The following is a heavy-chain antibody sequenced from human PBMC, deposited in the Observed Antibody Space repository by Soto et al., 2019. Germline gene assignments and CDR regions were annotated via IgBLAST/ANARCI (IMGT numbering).Heavy chain of an antibody. CDR2: ISGDGGST. CDR3: AKDSLDSSGPFFDY. V-gene: IGHV3-43*02. CDR1: GFTFDDYA. J-gene: IGHJ4*02. D-gene: IGHD3-22*01. Sequence: GGSLRLSCAASGFTFDDYAMHWVRQAPGKGLEWVSLISGDGGSTYYADSVKGRFTISRDNNKNSLYLQMNSLRTEDTALYYCAKDSLDSSGPFFDYWGQGTLVTVSS.